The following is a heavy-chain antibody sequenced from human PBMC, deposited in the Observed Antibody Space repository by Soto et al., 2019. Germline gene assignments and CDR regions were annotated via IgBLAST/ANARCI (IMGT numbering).Heavy chain of an antibody. V-gene: IGHV4-34*01. Sequence: QVQLQQWGAGLLKPSETLSLTCAVYGGSFSGYYWSWIRQPPGKGLEWIGEINHSGSTNYNPSLKSRVTISVDTSKNQFSLKLSSVTAVDTAVYYCARGRGSGPYNWFDPWGQGTLVTVSS. CDR3: ARGRGSGPYNWFDP. CDR2: INHSGST. D-gene: IGHD3-10*01. CDR1: GGSFSGYY. J-gene: IGHJ5*02.